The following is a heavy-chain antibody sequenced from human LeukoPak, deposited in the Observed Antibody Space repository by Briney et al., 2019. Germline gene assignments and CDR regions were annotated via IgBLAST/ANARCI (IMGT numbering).Heavy chain of an antibody. CDR3: ARGNWNYFDS. D-gene: IGHD1-1*01. CDR2: IYTSGST. Sequence: PSETLSLTCTVSGGSISSYYWSWIRQPAGKGLEWIGRIYTSGSTNYNPSLKTRVTISVDTSKSQFSLKLSSVTAADTAVYFCARGNWNYFDSWGQGTLVTVSS. CDR1: GGSISSYY. J-gene: IGHJ4*02. V-gene: IGHV4-4*07.